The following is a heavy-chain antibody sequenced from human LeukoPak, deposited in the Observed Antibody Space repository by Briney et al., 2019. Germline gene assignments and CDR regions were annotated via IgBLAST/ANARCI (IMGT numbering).Heavy chain of an antibody. D-gene: IGHD5-12*01. V-gene: IGHV4-59*12. CDR1: GDSISSDY. J-gene: IGHJ4*02. Sequence: SETLSLTCAVSGDSISSDYWSWIRQPPGKGLEWIGYIYYTGSTNYNPSLKSRVTISVDKSKNQFSLKLSSVTAADTAVYYCARLGGYADYWGQGTLVTVSS. CDR3: ARLGGYADY. CDR2: IYYTGST.